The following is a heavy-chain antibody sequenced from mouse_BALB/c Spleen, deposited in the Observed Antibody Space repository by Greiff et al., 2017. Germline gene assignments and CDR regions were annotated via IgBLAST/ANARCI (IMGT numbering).Heavy chain of an antibody. CDR2: IDPSDSET. CDR1: GYSFTSYW. CDR3: ARERYDVWFAY. J-gene: IGHJ3*01. V-gene: IGHV1S126*01. Sequence: VKLVESGPQLVRPGASVKISCKASGYSFTSYWMHWVKQRPGQGLEWIGMIDPSDSETRLNQKFKDKATLTVDKSSSTAYMQLSSPTSEDSAVYYCARERYDVWFAYWGQGTLVTVSA. D-gene: IGHD2-14*01.